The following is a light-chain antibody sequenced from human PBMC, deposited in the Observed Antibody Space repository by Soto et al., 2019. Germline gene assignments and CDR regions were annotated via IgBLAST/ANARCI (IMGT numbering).Light chain of an antibody. V-gene: IGLV1-47*01. J-gene: IGLJ2*01. Sequence: QAVVTQPPSASGTPGQRVTISCSGSTSNIGSNYVFWYQRLPGTAPKLLFYRNNQRPSGVPDRFSGSKSGTSASLAISGLRSEDEADYYCAAWDDSLRGVVFGGGTKLTVL. CDR3: AAWDDSLRGVV. CDR2: RNN. CDR1: TSNIGSNY.